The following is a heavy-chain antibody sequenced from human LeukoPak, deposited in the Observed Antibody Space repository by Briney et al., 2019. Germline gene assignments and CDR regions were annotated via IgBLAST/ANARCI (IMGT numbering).Heavy chain of an antibody. CDR3: ARDIVVVVAAMPYWYFDL. CDR2: IYYSGTT. J-gene: IGHJ2*01. D-gene: IGHD2-15*01. Sequence: SETLSLTCIVSNVSISSKSYYWGWIRQSPGKGLEWIGSIYYSGTTYYNPSLKSRVTISVDTSKNQFSLKLSSVTAADTAVYYCARDIVVVVAAMPYWYFDLWGRGTLVTVSS. V-gene: IGHV4-39*07. CDR1: NVSISSKSYY.